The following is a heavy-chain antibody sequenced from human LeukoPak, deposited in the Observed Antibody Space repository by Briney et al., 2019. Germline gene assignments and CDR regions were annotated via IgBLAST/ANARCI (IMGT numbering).Heavy chain of an antibody. D-gene: IGHD6-13*01. CDR2: INHSGSP. Sequence: SETLSLTCAVSGESHSRFYWSWIRQSPGRGLEWIGEINHSGSPNYNPSLKSRVTISLDTSKNQFSLRVPSVTAADTAFYFCTSSLTGYSSSWFLAYWGPGTLVTVSS. J-gene: IGHJ4*02. V-gene: IGHV4-34*01. CDR3: TSSLTGYSSSWFLAY. CDR1: GESHSRFY.